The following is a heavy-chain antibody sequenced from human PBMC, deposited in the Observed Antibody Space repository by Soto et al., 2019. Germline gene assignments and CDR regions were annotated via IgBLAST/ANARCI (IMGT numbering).Heavy chain of an antibody. CDR3: ARYGVGATYYYYYGMDV. CDR2: IYPGDSDT. V-gene: IGHV5-51*01. D-gene: IGHD1-26*01. Sequence: PGESLKSSCKGSGYSFTSYWIGWVRQMPGKGLEWMGIIYPGDSDTRYSPSFQGQVTISADKSISTAYLQWSSLKASDTAMYYCARYGVGATYYYYYGMDVWGQGTTVTVSS. J-gene: IGHJ6*02. CDR1: GYSFTSYW.